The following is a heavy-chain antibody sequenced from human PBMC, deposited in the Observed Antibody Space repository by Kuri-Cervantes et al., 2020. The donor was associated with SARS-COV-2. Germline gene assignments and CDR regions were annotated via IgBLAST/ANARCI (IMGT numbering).Heavy chain of an antibody. CDR3: ARDQDDFWSGYRLTFDY. V-gene: IGHV3-11*04. D-gene: IGHD3-3*01. CDR1: GFTFSDYY. Sequence: GGSLRLSCAASGFTFSDYYFTWIRQAPGKGLEWVSYISNSGATIFYADSVKGRFTISRDNSKNTLYLQMNSLRAEDTAVYYCARDQDDFWSGYRLTFDYWGQGTLVTVSS. CDR2: ISNSGATI. J-gene: IGHJ4*02.